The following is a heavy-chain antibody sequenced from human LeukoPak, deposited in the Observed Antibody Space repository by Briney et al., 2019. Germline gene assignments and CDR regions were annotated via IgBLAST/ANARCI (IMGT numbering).Heavy chain of an antibody. CDR2: IYTSGST. J-gene: IGHJ6*02. D-gene: IGHD3-10*01. V-gene: IGHV4-4*07. Sequence: PSETLSLTCTVSGGSISSYYWSWIRQPAGKGLEWIGRIYTSGSTNYNPSLKSRVTMSVDTSKNQFSLKLSSVTAADTAVYYCAREGDGSGSYHTQTYYYYYYGMDVWGQGTTVTVSS. CDR3: AREGDGSGSYHTQTYYYYYYGMDV. CDR1: GGSISSYY.